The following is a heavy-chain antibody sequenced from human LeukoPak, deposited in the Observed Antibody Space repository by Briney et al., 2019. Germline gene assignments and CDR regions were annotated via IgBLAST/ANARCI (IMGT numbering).Heavy chain of an antibody. CDR1: GFTFSSYA. CDR2: IIDSGEST. J-gene: IGHJ6*03. D-gene: IGHD3-16*01. Sequence: PGGSLRLSCAASGFTFSSYAMSWVRQAPGKGLEWVSGIIDSGESTYYANFAKGRFTISRDNSNNTLYLQMNSLRAEDTAVSYCAKLGGQELHNYYVAVCGKGTTVAVSS. V-gene: IGHV3-23*01. CDR3: AKLGGQELHNYYVAV.